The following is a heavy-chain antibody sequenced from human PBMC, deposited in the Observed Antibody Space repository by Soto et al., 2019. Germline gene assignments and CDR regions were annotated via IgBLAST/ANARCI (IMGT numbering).Heavy chain of an antibody. CDR2: IRSKTNNYAT. J-gene: IGHJ6*03. V-gene: IGHV3-73*01. CDR1: GFPLSDSA. Sequence: EVQLVASGGGLVQPGGSLKLACLASGFPLSDSAILWVRKASGKGLEWVGHIRSKTNNYATTYGAPVRGRFTLSRDDSKNTAYLQMNNLESEDAAVYYCTGHAGGQVEHSFDYYFMDVWGKGTTVSV. CDR3: TGHAGGQVEHSFDYYFMDV. D-gene: IGHD2-15*01.